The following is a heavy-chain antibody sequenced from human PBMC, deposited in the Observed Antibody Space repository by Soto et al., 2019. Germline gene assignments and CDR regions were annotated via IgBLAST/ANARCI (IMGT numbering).Heavy chain of an antibody. D-gene: IGHD6-19*01. CDR1: GGSISSSNDY. J-gene: IGHJ4*02. CDR2: MFHSGRT. Sequence: SETLSLTCSVSGGSISSSNDYWGWIRQPPGKGLEWLGSMFHSGRTYHNPSLKSRVSISVDTSRNLFSLQLSSVTAADTALYFCVSHRNYIVVSGSSFDYWSQGTLVTVSS. CDR3: VSHRNYIVVSGSSFDY. V-gene: IGHV4-39*01.